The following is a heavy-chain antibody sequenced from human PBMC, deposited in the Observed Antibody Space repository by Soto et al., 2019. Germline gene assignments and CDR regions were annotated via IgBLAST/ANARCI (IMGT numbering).Heavy chain of an antibody. CDR1: GGSISSGAYY. D-gene: IGHD3-22*01. CDR2: IYYSGST. CDR3: AIYDSSGSRGFQH. J-gene: IGHJ1*01. V-gene: IGHV4-31*03. Sequence: QVQLQESGPGLVKPSQTLSLTCTVSGGSISSGAYYWSWIRQHPGKGLEWIGYIYYSGSTYYNPSLKSRVTISADKSKSQVSLKLSSVTAADTAVYYCAIYDSSGSRGFQHWGQGTLVTVSS.